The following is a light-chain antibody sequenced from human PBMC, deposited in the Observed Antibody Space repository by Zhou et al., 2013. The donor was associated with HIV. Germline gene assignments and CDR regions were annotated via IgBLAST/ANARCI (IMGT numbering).Light chain of an antibody. Sequence: DIQMTQSPSSVSASVGDRVTITCRTSQGIGSWLAWFQQKPGEAPNLLIYDASSLQTGVPSRFSGTGSGTDFTFTISGLQPEDIGTYYCQQFDTVPITFGQGTRLDIK. CDR1: QGIGSW. J-gene: IGKJ5*01. CDR3: QQFDTVPIT. V-gene: IGKV1-12*01. CDR2: DAS.